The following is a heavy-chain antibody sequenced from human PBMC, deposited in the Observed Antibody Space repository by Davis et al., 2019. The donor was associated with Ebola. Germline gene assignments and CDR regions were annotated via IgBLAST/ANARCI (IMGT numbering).Heavy chain of an antibody. J-gene: IGHJ6*04. CDR1: GFTFSSYS. CDR2: ISSSSSYI. V-gene: IGHV3-21*01. Sequence: GESLKISCAASGFTFSSYSMNWVRQAPGKGLEWVSSISSSSSYIYYADSVKGRFTISRDNAKNSLYLQMNSLRAEDTAVYYCAKGYVRGKLDVWGKGTTVTVSS. CDR3: AKGYVRGKLDV. D-gene: IGHD3-10*02.